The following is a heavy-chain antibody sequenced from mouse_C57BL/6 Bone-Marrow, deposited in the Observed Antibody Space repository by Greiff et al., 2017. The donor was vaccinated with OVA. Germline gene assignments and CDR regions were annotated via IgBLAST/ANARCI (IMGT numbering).Heavy chain of an antibody. V-gene: IGHV1-54*01. J-gene: IGHJ3*01. Sequence: VQLQQSGAELVRPGTSVKVSCKASGYAFTNYLIEWVKQRPGQGLEWIGVINPGSGGTNYNEKFKGKATLTADKSSSTAYMQLSSLTSEDSAVYVCERAGSNYVAYWGQGTLVTVSA. CDR3: ERAGSNYVAY. D-gene: IGHD2-5*01. CDR2: INPGSGGT. CDR1: GYAFTNYL.